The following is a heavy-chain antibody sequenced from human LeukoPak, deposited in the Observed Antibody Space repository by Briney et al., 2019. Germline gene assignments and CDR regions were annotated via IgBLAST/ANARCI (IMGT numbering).Heavy chain of an antibody. D-gene: IGHD4-23*01. V-gene: IGHV3-64*01. Sequence: GGSLRLSCAASRFTFSSYAMHWVRQAPGKGLEFVPSIFSNGASTYYANSVKGRFTISRDNSKNTLFLQMGSLRAEDTAVYYCARDFPGNGWNGMDVWGQGTTVTVSS. CDR1: RFTFSSYA. CDR3: ARDFPGNGWNGMDV. CDR2: IFSNGAST. J-gene: IGHJ6*02.